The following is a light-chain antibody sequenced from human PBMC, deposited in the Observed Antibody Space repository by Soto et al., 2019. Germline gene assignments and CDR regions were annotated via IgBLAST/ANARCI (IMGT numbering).Light chain of an antibody. Sequence: DIQMTQSPSSLSASVGDRVTITCRASQSISSYLNWYQQKPGKAPKLLIYAASSLQSGVPSRFSGSGSGTYFTLTISSLQPEDFATYYCQQSYSFGPGTKVDIK. CDR2: AAS. J-gene: IGKJ3*01. CDR1: QSISSY. V-gene: IGKV1-39*01. CDR3: QQSYS.